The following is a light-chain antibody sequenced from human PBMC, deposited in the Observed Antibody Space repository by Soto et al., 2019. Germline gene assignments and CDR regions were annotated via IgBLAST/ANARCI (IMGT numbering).Light chain of an antibody. CDR2: EDT. Sequence: QSVLTQPASVSGSPGQSIAISCTGTNSNVGNYNLVSWFQQHPGKAPKLIIYEDTRRPSGVSHRFSGSKSGNTASLTISGLQAEDEAHYYCSSYAGITPFVFGTRTKVTV. CDR3: SSYAGITPFV. V-gene: IGLV2-23*01. CDR1: NSNVGNYNL. J-gene: IGLJ1*01.